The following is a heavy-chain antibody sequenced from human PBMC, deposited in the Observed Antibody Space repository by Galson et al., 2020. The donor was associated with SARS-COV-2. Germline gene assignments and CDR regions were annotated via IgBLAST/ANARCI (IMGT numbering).Heavy chain of an antibody. CDR2: IYYSGST. CDR3: ARLGNWFDP. Sequence: SETLSLTCTVSGGSISSSSYYWGWIRQPPGKGLEWIGSIYYSGSTYYNPSLKSRVTISVDTSKNQFSLKLSSVTAADTAVYYCARLGNWFDPWGQGTLVTVSS. CDR1: GGSISSSSYY. V-gene: IGHV4-39*01. J-gene: IGHJ5*02. D-gene: IGHD3-16*01.